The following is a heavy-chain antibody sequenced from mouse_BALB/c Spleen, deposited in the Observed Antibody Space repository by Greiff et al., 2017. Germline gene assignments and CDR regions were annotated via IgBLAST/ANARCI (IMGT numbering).Heavy chain of an antibody. V-gene: IGHV1S137*01. J-gene: IGHJ2*01. D-gene: IGHD1-1*01. CDR2: ISTYYGDA. CDR1: GYTFTDYA. CDR3: ARYDGSSPFDY. Sequence: QVQLQQSGAELVRPGVSVKISCKGSGYTFTDYAMHWVKQSHAKSLEWIGVISTYYGDASYNQKFKGKATMTVDKSSSTAYMELARLTSEDSAIYYCARYDGSSPFDYWGQGTTLTVSS.